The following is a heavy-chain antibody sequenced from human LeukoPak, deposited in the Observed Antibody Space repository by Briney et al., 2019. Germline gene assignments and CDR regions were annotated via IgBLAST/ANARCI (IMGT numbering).Heavy chain of an antibody. J-gene: IGHJ4*02. Sequence: SETLSLTCAVYGGSFSGYYWSWIRQPPGKGLEWIGSIYYSGSTYYNPSLKSRVTISVDTSKNQFSLKLSSVTAADTAVYYCARHGDDILLYYFDYWGQGTLVTVSS. CDR3: ARHGDDILLYYFDY. V-gene: IGHV4-34*01. CDR2: IYYSGST. CDR1: GGSFSGYY. D-gene: IGHD2-8*01.